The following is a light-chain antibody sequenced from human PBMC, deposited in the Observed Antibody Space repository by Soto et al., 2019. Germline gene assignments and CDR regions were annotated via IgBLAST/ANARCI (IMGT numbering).Light chain of an antibody. J-gene: IGKJ3*01. V-gene: IGKV3-20*01. Sequence: EIVLTQSPGTLSLSPGERATLSCRASQSVSSSYLAWYQQKPGQAPRLLIYGAYSRATGIPDRFSGSGSGTDFTLTISRLEPEDFAVFYCQQYGSSPPLFTFGPGTKVDIK. CDR1: QSVSSSY. CDR2: GAY. CDR3: QQYGSSPPLFT.